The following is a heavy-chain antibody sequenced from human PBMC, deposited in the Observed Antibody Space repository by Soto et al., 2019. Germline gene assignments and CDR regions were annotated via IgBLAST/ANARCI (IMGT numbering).Heavy chain of an antibody. CDR1: GYTFTSYG. Sequence: ASVKVSCKASGYTFTSYGISWVRQAPGQGLEWMGWISAYNGNTNYAQKLQGRVTMTTDTSTSTAYMELMGLRSDDTAVYYCARDAANYYYYYYMDVWGKGTTVTVPS. J-gene: IGHJ6*03. CDR2: ISAYNGNT. CDR3: ARDAANYYYYYYMDV. V-gene: IGHV1-18*01. D-gene: IGHD5-18*01.